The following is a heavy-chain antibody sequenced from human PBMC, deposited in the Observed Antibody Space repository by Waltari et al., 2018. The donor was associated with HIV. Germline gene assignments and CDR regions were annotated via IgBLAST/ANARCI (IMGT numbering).Heavy chain of an antibody. J-gene: IGHJ4*01. CDR2: INPDSGDR. V-gene: IGHV1-2*06. CDR1: GDRFTTYF. CDR3: ARGEDISLTHLPPGFRLEF. D-gene: IGHD2-15*01. Sequence: HSALQAKTPRSPDTPPYNASGDRFTTYFLYWLRQVPGQGFEWLGRINPDSGDRTYYQTCQTRVTMTRDTASASTYKELTRLTSADTAMYFCARGEDISLTHLPPGFRLEFWGHGTLVTVSS.